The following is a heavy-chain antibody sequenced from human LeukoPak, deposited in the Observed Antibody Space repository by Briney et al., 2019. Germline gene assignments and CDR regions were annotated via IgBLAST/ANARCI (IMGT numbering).Heavy chain of an antibody. CDR3: AREGGFSRPLDY. Sequence: SGALSLTCAVSGGSVTSTNWWTWVRQPPGKGIEWIGEVHLDGRTHYHPSLTGRLTLSVDLYEKHISLKLTSVTPADPAVYFCAREGGFSRPLDYLGQGTLVTVSS. V-gene: IGHV4-4*02. CDR1: GGSVTSTNW. CDR2: VHLDGRT. J-gene: IGHJ4*02. D-gene: IGHD3-3*01.